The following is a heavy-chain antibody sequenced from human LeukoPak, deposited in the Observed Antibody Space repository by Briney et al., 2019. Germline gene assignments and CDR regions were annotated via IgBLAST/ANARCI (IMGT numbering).Heavy chain of an antibody. D-gene: IGHD5-24*01. CDR1: GGSITSGGYS. Sequence: SETLSLTCAVSGGSITSGGYSWSWIRQPPGKGLEWIGYIYHSGTTYYNPSHKSRVTISVDRSKNQFSLKLSSVTAADTAVYYCARGGLEMATINNWFDPWGQGTLVTVSS. V-gene: IGHV4-30-2*01. J-gene: IGHJ5*02. CDR2: IYHSGTT. CDR3: ARGGLEMATINNWFDP.